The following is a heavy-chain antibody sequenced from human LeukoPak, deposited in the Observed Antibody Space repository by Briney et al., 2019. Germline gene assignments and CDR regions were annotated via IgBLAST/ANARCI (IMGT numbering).Heavy chain of an antibody. D-gene: IGHD7-27*01. CDR1: GYTFTSYA. J-gene: IGHJ4*02. V-gene: IGHV1-8*02. CDR2: MSPNSGDT. Sequence: WASVKVSCKASGYTFTSYAMHWVRQATGQRPEWMGWMSPNSGDTGYAQKFQDRVTMTRNTSISTAYMELSSLRSDDTAVYYCARGPPNWGYDYWGPGTLVTVSS. CDR3: ARGPPNWGYDY.